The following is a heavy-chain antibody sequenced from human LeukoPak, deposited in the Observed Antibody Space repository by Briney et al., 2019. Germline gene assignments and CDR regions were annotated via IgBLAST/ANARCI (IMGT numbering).Heavy chain of an antibody. CDR2: TIVSGART. J-gene: IGHJ3*02. Sequence: GGSLRLSCAASGVIFNKYAMTWVRQAPGKGLEWVASTIVSGARTYYADSVKGRFTLFRDNSKNTLFLYMDNLRADDTALYYCTKDPNGDYIGAFDMWGPGTMVTVSS. V-gene: IGHV3-23*01. CDR3: TKDPNGDYIGAFDM. D-gene: IGHD4-17*01. CDR1: GVIFNKYA.